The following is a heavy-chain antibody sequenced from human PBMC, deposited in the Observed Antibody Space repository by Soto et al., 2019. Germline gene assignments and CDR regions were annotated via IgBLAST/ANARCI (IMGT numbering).Heavy chain of an antibody. CDR1: GYTFTSYD. V-gene: IGHV1-8*01. CDR2: MNPNSGNT. Sequence: QVKLVQSGAEVKKPGASVKVSCKASGYTFTSYDINWVRQATGQGLEWMGWMNPNSGNTGYAQKFQGRVTMTRNTSISTAYMELSSLRSEDTAVYYCVVVGSYLGAFDIWGQGTMVTVSS. J-gene: IGHJ3*02. CDR3: VVVGSYLGAFDI. D-gene: IGHD1-26*01.